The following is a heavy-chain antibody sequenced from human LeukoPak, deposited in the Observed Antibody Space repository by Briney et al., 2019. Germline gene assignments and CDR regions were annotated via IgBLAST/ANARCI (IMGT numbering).Heavy chain of an antibody. D-gene: IGHD1-14*01. Sequence: GGSLRLSCAASGFSVSNNYMSWVRQAPGKGLEGVSVIYSRGATYYAASVKGRFTISRDNSKNTLYLQMNSLRVEDTAVYYCAARNYWGQGTLVTVSS. CDR1: GFSVSNNY. CDR2: IYSRGAT. CDR3: AARNY. J-gene: IGHJ4*02. V-gene: IGHV3-53*01.